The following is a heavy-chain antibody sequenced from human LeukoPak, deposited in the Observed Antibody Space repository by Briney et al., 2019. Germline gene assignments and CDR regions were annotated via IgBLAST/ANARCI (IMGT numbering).Heavy chain of an antibody. J-gene: IGHJ4*02. V-gene: IGHV4-34*01. CDR2: INHSGST. CDR1: GGSFSGYY. CDR3: ARCDSSGWLYFDY. Sequence: PSETLSLTCAVYGGSFSGYYWSWIRQPPGKGLEWIGEINHSGSTNYNPSLKSRVTISVDTSKNQFSLKLSSVTAADTAVYYCARCDSSGWLYFDYWGQGTLVTVSP. D-gene: IGHD6-19*01.